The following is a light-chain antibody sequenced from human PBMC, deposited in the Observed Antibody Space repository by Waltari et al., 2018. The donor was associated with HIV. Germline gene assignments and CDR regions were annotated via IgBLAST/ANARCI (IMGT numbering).Light chain of an antibody. J-gene: IGKJ5*01. CDR2: ATS. CDR1: QTVRTND. Sequence: EIVLTQSPGTLFLSPGERVTLSCRASQTVRTNDVAWFQQKPGPPPSLLIYATSIRATDIPERFSGGGSGTDFTLTITRLEPEDFAVYYCHQYGTSPPITFGQGTRLEIK. CDR3: HQYGTSPPIT. V-gene: IGKV3-20*01.